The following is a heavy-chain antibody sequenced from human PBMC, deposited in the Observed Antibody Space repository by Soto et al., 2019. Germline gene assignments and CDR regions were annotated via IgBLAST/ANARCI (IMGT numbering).Heavy chain of an antibody. CDR1: GFTFSSYG. V-gene: IGHV3-33*01. CDR2: IWYDGSNK. Sequence: GESLKISCAASGFTFSSYGMHWVRQAPGKGLEWVAVIWYDGSNKYYADSVKGRFTISRDNSKNTLYLQMNSLRAEDTAVYYCAREGGESTHAYQLSGYSSSWYGSPLLCDWFDPWGQGTLVTVSS. CDR3: AREGGESTHAYQLSGYSSSWYGSPLLCDWFDP. D-gene: IGHD6-13*01. J-gene: IGHJ5*02.